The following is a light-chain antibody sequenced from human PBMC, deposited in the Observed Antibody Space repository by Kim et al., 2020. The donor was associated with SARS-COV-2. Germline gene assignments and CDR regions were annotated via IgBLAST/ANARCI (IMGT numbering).Light chain of an antibody. CDR3: SSYASSNNLV. CDR2: EVS. V-gene: IGLV2-8*01. CDR1: SSDVGGYNY. J-gene: IGLJ3*02. Sequence: GQSVTISSTGTSSDVGGYNYVSWYQQHPGKAPKLMIYEVSKRPSGVPDRFSGSKSGNTASLTVSGLQAEDEADYYCSSYASSNNLVFGGGTQLTVL.